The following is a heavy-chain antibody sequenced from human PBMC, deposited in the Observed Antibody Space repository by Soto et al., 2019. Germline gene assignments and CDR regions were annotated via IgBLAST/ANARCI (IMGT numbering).Heavy chain of an antibody. CDR2: IYYSGST. CDR3: ARVGGSSGWYWFDP. V-gene: IGHV4-61*01. Sequence: QVQLQESGPGLVKPSETLSLTCTVSGGSVSSGSYYWSWIRQPPGKGLEWIGYIYYSGSTNYNPSLNSRVTISVDTSKNQFSLKLSSVTAADTAVYYCARVGGSSGWYWFDPWGQGTLVTVSS. CDR1: GGSVSSGSYY. D-gene: IGHD6-19*01. J-gene: IGHJ5*02.